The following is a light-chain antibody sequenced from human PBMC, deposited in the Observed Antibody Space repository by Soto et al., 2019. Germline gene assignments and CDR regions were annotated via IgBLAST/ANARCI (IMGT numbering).Light chain of an antibody. J-gene: IGKJ1*01. CDR2: DAS. V-gene: IGKV1-5*01. CDR3: QQYNSDSQVT. CDR1: QSISSW. Sequence: DIKMTQSPSTLSASVGERVTITCRASQSISSWLAWYQQKPGKAPKLLIYDASSLESGVPSRFSGSGSGTEFTLTISSLQPDDFATYYCQQYNSDSQVTFGQGTKVDI.